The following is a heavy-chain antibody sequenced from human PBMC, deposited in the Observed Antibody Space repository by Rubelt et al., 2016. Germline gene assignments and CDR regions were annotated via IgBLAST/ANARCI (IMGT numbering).Heavy chain of an antibody. CDR2: IKQDGSEK. V-gene: IGHV3-7*01. D-gene: IGHD3-9*01. CDR3: ARSRDILTGYFRY. J-gene: IGHJ4*02. CDR1: GFTFSSYW. Sequence: LSCAASGFTFSSYWMSWVRQAPGKGLEWVANIKQDGSEKYYVDSVKGRFTISRDNAKNSLYLQMNSLRAEDTAVYYCARSRDILTGYFRYWGQGTLVTVSS.